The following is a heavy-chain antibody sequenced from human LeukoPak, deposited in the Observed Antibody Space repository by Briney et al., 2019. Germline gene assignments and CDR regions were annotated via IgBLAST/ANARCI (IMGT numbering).Heavy chain of an antibody. Sequence: SETLSLTCTVSGYSINNGYYWGWIRRPPGKGLEWIGSIYHSGSTYYKPSLKSRVTISVDTSKNQFSLKLSSVTAADTAVYYCARAFYSSSWYHKEDFFDYWGQGTLVTVSS. D-gene: IGHD6-13*01. CDR1: GYSINNGYY. J-gene: IGHJ4*02. CDR3: ARAFYSSSWYHKEDFFDY. CDR2: IYHSGST. V-gene: IGHV4-38-2*02.